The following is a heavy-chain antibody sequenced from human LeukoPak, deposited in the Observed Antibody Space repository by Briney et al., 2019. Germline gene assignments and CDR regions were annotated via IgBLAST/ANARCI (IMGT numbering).Heavy chain of an antibody. D-gene: IGHD2-2*01. CDR2: IYTSGTT. CDR3: AATSNYVDY. CDR1: GGSISSGVYY. J-gene: IGHJ4*02. Sequence: SQTLSLTCTVSGGSISSGVYYWSWIRQPAGKGLEWIGHIYTSGTTNYNPSLKSRVTISVDTSKNQFSLKLSSVTAADTAVYHCAATSNYVDYWGQGTLVTVSS. V-gene: IGHV4-61*09.